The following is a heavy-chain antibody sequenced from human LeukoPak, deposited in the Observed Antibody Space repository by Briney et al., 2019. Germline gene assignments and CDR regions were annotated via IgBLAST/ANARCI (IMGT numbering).Heavy chain of an antibody. J-gene: IGHJ6*02. CDR1: GGTFSSYT. CDR2: IIPIFGTT. V-gene: IGHV1-69*13. D-gene: IGHD2-15*01. Sequence: SVKVSCKASGGTFSSYTINWVRQAPGQGLEWMGGIIPIFGTTNYAQKFQGRVTITADESTSTAYMELSSLRSEDTAVYYCASFLVSGLDATNKYYYYYGMDVWGQGTTVTVSS. CDR3: ASFLVSGLDATNKYYYYYGMDV.